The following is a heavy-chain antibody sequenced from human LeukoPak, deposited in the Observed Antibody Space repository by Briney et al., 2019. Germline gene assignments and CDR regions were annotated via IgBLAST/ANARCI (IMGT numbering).Heavy chain of an antibody. CDR3: ARDLFTSDFFDT. D-gene: IGHD2-2*01. CDR1: GYTFTSYS. CDR2: INAGNGDT. J-gene: IGHJ4*02. Sequence: ASVKVSCTASGYTFTSYSMHWVRQAPGQSLEWMGRINAGNGDTKYSQKFQGRVTFTRDTSASTAYMELSSLRAEDTAVYYCARDLFTSDFFDTWGQGTLVTVSS. V-gene: IGHV1-3*01.